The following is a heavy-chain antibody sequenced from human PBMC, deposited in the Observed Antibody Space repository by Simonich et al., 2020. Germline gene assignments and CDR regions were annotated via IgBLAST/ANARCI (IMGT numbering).Heavy chain of an antibody. D-gene: IGHD6-13*01. V-gene: IGHV3-9*01. J-gene: IGHJ1*01. CDR1: GFTFDDYA. CDR3: AKDIAAAGAEYFQH. Sequence: EVQLVESGGGLVQPGRSLRLSCAASGFTFDDYAMHWVRQAPGKGLEWRSGISWNSVSIGYADSVKGRFTISRDNAKNSLYLQMNSLRAEDTALYYCAKDIAAAGAEYFQHWGQGTLVTVSS. CDR2: ISWNSVSI.